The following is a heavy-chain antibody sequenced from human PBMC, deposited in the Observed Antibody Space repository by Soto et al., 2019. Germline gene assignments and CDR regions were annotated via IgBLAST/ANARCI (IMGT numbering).Heavy chain of an antibody. Sequence: GGSLRLSCAASGFTFSSYAMSWVRQAPGKGLEWVSAISGSGGSTYYADSVKGRFTISRDNSKNTLYLQMNSLRAEDTAVYYCAKGAGGKEQWLDDAFDIWGQGTMVTVSS. CDR2: ISGSGGST. CDR3: AKGAGGKEQWLDDAFDI. D-gene: IGHD6-19*01. V-gene: IGHV3-23*01. J-gene: IGHJ3*02. CDR1: GFTFSSYA.